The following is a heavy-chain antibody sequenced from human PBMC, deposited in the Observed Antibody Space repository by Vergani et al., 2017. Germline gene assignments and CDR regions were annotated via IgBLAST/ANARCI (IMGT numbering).Heavy chain of an antibody. J-gene: IGHJ2*01. V-gene: IGHV4-39*01. CDR1: GDSIISRSYY. CDR2: IYNSGNG. Sequence: QMQLQESGPGLVKASETLSLTCTVSGDSIISRSYYWGWIRQPPGKGLECVGSIYNSGNGDSSSSLKSRVTISADTSKNQFSLRLTSVTAADTAVYYCASGKYYSDSTSHFRERYFDVWGRGTLVTVPS. CDR3: ASGKYYSDSTSHFRERYFDV. D-gene: IGHD3-16*01.